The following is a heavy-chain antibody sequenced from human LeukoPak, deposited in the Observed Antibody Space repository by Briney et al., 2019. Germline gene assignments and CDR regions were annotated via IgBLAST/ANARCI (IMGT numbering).Heavy chain of an antibody. CDR2: IYWDDDK. D-gene: IGHD3-10*01. CDR1: GFSLSTSGVG. J-gene: IGHJ4*02. Sequence: SGPTLVKPTQTLTLTCTFSGFSLSTSGVGVGWIRQPPGKALEWLALIYWDDDKRYSPSLKSRLTITKDTSKNQVVPTMTNMDPVDTATYYCARPRSGYYFDYWGQGTLVTVSS. V-gene: IGHV2-5*02. CDR3: ARPRSGYYFDY.